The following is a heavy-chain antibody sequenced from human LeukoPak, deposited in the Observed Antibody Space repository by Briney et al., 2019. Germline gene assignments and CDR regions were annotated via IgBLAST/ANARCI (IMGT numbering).Heavy chain of an antibody. Sequence: SETLSLTCTVSGGSISNYYWSWIRQPPGKGLEWIGFIYYSGTTHYNPSLKSRVTMSVATSNNQFSLRLSSVTAADPATYYCARHSGASPHYFDYWGQGALVTV. CDR2: IYYSGTT. CDR3: ARHSGASPHYFDY. D-gene: IGHD1-26*01. J-gene: IGHJ4*02. CDR1: GGSISNYY. V-gene: IGHV4-59*08.